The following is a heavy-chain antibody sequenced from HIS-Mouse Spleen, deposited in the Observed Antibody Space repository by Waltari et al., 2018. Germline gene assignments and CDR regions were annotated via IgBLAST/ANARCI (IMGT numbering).Heavy chain of an antibody. D-gene: IGHD6-13*01. J-gene: IGHJ3*02. CDR2: ISSRSSYL. V-gene: IGHV3-21*01. Sequence: EVQLVESGGGLVKPGGSLRLSCAASGFTFSSYSMNWVRQAPGKGLEWVSSISSRSSYLYYADSVKGRFTSARDNAKNSLYLQMNSLRAEDTAVYYCARDRSGIAAAGAFDIWGQGTMVTVSS. CDR3: ARDRSGIAAAGAFDI. CDR1: GFTFSSYS.